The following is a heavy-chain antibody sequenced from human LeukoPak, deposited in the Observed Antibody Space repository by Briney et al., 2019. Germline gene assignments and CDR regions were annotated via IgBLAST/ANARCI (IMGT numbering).Heavy chain of an antibody. D-gene: IGHD4-17*01. CDR3: AREGRYDAFDI. Sequence: GGSLRLSCAASGFTFSSYGMHWVRQAPGKGLEWVAVIWYDGSNKYYADSVKGRFTISRDNSKNTLYLQMNSLRAKDTAVYYCAREGRYDAFDIWGQGTMVTVSS. CDR2: IWYDGSNK. CDR1: GFTFSSYG. J-gene: IGHJ3*02. V-gene: IGHV3-33*01.